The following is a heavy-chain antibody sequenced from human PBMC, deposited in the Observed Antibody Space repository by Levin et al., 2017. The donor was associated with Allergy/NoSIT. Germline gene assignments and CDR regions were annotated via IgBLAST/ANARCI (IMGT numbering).Heavy chain of an antibody. CDR1: GFTFSNYA. J-gene: IGHJ4*02. Sequence: GGSLRLSCAASGFTFSNYAMSWVRQAPGKGLEWVSGISGSGGDTRYADSVKGRFTISRDNSKNTLSLQMSSLRAEDTAVYYCAKGHVSDGNSVVFDYWGQGTLVTVSS. D-gene: IGHD4-23*01. CDR2: ISGSGGDT. V-gene: IGHV3-23*01. CDR3: AKGHVSDGNSVVFDY.